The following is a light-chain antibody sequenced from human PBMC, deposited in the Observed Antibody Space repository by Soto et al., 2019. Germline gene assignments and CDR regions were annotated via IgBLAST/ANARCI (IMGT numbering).Light chain of an antibody. V-gene: IGKV1-6*01. CDR1: QGIRND. CDR3: LQDFNYPWT. J-gene: IGKJ1*01. Sequence: AIQMTQSPSSLSASLGDRVTITCQASQGIRNDLGWYQQKPGKAPKLLIYSASTSQIGVPSRFSGSGSGTDFTLIISSLQPEDFATYYCLQDFNYPWTFGQGTKVEIK. CDR2: SAS.